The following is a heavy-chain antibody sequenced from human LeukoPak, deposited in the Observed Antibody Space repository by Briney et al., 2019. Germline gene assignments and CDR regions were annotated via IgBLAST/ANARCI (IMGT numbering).Heavy chain of an antibody. Sequence: GASLRLSCAASGFTFSSYAMSWVRQAPGKGLEWVSAISGSGGSTYYADSVKGRFTISRDNSKNTLYLQMNSLRAEDTAVYYCAKYLGDSSGYYYVGEDVGYWGQGTLVTVSS. CDR3: AKYLGDSSGYYYVGEDVGY. D-gene: IGHD3-22*01. J-gene: IGHJ4*02. CDR1: GFTFSSYA. CDR2: ISGSGGST. V-gene: IGHV3-23*01.